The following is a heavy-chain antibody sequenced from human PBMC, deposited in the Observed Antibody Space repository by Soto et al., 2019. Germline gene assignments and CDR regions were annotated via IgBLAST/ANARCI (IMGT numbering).Heavy chain of an antibody. CDR1: GGSISSSSYY. CDR2: IYYSGST. V-gene: IGHV4-39*01. Sequence: SETLSLTCTVSGGSISSSSYYWGWIRQPPGKGLEWIGSIYYSGSTYYNPSLKSRVTISVDTSKNQFSLKLSSVTAADTAVYYCARHAYCGGACYIGWLDPWGQGTLVTV. D-gene: IGHD2-21*02. CDR3: ARHAYCGGACYIGWLDP. J-gene: IGHJ5*02.